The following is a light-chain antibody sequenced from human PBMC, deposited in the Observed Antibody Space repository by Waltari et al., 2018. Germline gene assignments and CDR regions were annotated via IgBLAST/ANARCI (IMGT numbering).Light chain of an antibody. J-gene: IGLJ3*02. Sequence: YVVTQPPSVSVTPGQTATLTCGGENIETKSVHWYQQKPGPAPFLVMFYDTDRPAGIPERVSGSNSGNTATLTINWVEAGDEADYHCQVWDDFIDSGVFGGGTRLSVL. CDR1: NIETKS. CDR2: YDT. V-gene: IGLV3-21*04. CDR3: QVWDDFIDSGV.